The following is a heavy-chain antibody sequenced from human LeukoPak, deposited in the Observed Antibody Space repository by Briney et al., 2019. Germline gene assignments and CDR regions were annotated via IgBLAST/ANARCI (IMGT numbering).Heavy chain of an antibody. Sequence: SETLSLTCTVSGGSISSYYWSWIRQPAGKGLEWIGRIYTSGSTNYNPSLKSRVTMSVDTSKNQFSLKLSSVTAADTAVYYCARGGYSYGDSSIDYWGQGTLVTVSS. J-gene: IGHJ4*02. CDR2: IYTSGST. CDR3: ARGGYSYGDSSIDY. CDR1: GGSISSYY. D-gene: IGHD5-18*01. V-gene: IGHV4-4*07.